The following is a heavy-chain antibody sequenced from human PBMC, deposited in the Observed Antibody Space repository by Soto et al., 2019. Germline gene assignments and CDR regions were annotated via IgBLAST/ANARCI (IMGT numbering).Heavy chain of an antibody. J-gene: IGHJ2*01. V-gene: IGHV3-23*01. Sequence: GGSLRLSCAASGFTFSSYAMSWVRQAPGKGLEWVSAISGSGGSTYYADSVKGRFTISRDNSKNTLYLQMNSLRAEDTALYYGAKRSEIVWYFDLWGRGTLVTVSS. CDR3: AKRSEIVWYFDL. CDR2: ISGSGGST. CDR1: GFTFSSYA. D-gene: IGHD3-16*02.